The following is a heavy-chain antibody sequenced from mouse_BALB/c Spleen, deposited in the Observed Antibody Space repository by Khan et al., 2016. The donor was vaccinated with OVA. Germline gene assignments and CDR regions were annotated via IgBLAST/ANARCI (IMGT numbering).Heavy chain of an antibody. D-gene: IGHD2-1*01. CDR1: GYSITSGYF. Sequence: EVQLVESGPGLVNPSQSLSLTCSVSGYSITSGYFWSWIRQFPGNRLEWMGYISYDGSNKYNPSLKNRISITRDTSKKQLFLKLNSVTTGDTATYYCASKSYGKGAYWGQGTLVTVSA. V-gene: IGHV3-6*02. CDR2: ISYDGSN. CDR3: ASKSYGKGAY. J-gene: IGHJ3*01.